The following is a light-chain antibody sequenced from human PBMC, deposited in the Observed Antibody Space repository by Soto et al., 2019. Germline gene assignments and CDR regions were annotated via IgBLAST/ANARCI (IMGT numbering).Light chain of an antibody. Sequence: QAVVTQPPSASGTPGQRVTISCSGSSSNIGSNAVNWYQQLPGTAPKLLIYSDNQRPSGVPGRFSGSKSGTSASLAFSGLQSEDEADYYCAAWDDSLTAVVFGGGTKLTVL. CDR3: AAWDDSLTAVV. CDR2: SDN. V-gene: IGLV1-44*01. J-gene: IGLJ2*01. CDR1: SSNIGSNA.